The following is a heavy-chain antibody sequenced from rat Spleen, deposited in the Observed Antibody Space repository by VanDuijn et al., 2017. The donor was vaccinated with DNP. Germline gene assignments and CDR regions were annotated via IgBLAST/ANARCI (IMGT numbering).Heavy chain of an antibody. CDR2: ISNGGGST. Sequence: EVQLVESGGDLVQPGRSLKLSCAASGFAFSSYWLYWIRQAPTKGLEWVASISNGGGSTYYPDSVKGRFTIARDNAKTTLYLQMDSLRSEDTATYYCTRHGYGSYYAMDAWGQGTSVTVSS. J-gene: IGHJ4*01. V-gene: IGHV5-31*01. D-gene: IGHD1-3*01. CDR3: TRHGYGSYYAMDA. CDR1: GFAFSSYW.